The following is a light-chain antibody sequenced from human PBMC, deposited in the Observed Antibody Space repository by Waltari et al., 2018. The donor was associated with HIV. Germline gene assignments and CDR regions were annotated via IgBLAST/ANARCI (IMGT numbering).Light chain of an antibody. CDR2: EDN. CDR1: LLSNTP. J-gene: IGLJ3*02. CDR3: YSPDGTSADRGV. V-gene: IGLV3-10*01. Sequence: SDELTQPPSVSVSPGQTARISCSGNLLSNTPAYWYHQTSGQAPILVIYEDNRRPSGIPERFSGSTSDTTATLTIAGAQVEDEADYFCYSPDGTSADRGVFGGGTKLTVL.